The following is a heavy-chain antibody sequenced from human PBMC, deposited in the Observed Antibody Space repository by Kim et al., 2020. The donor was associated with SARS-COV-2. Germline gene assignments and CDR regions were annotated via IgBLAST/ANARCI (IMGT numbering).Heavy chain of an antibody. Sequence: GESLKISCKGSGYTFTTSWIAWVRQMPGKGLEYMGIIYPGDSGTRYNQSFEGQVTISDDKSISTVFLHWGSLKASDTAMYYCSRSYGDQAFYVCGQGTM. D-gene: IGHD4-17*01. V-gene: IGHV5-51*01. J-gene: IGHJ3*01. CDR2: IYPGDSGT. CDR3: SRSYGDQAFYV. CDR1: GYTFTTSW.